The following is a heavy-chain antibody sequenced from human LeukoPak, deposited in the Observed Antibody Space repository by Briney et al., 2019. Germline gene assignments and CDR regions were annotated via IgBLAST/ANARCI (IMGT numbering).Heavy chain of an antibody. J-gene: IGHJ3*02. V-gene: IGHV3-23*01. CDR1: AFTFGSYS. D-gene: IGHD2-2*01. CDR2: ISGGGGTT. Sequence: GGSLRLSCAASAFTFGSYSMNWVRQAPEKGLEWVSAISGGGGTTYYADSLKGRFTISRDNSKNTLYLQMNSLRAEDTAIYYCAKWRVYCTSTSCPHDGFDIWGQGTMVTVSS. CDR3: AKWRVYCTSTSCPHDGFDI.